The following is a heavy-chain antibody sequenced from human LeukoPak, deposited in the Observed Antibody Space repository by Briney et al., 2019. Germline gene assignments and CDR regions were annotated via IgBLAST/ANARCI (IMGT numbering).Heavy chain of an antibody. CDR1: GGSISGSSFW. J-gene: IGHJ5*02. Sequence: SETLSLTCTVSGGSISGSSFWRGWLRRPPGKGLEWIGNIYYSGTTNYNPSLESRVAISVDTSKNQFSLKLSSVTAADTAVYYCARSWFDPWGQGTLVTVSS. CDR3: ARSWFDP. V-gene: IGHV4-39*07. CDR2: IYYSGTT.